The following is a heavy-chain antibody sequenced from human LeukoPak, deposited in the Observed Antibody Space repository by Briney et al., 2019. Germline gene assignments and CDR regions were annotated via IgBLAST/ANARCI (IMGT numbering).Heavy chain of an antibody. CDR1: GFTFSSYS. CDR3: ARDRYYYGSGSLEYFQH. J-gene: IGHJ1*01. Sequence: PGGSLRLSCAASGFTFSSYSMNWVRQAPGKGLEWVSSISSSSSYIYYADSVKGRFTISRDNAKNSLYLQMNSLRAEDTAVYYCARDRYYYGSGSLEYFQHWGQGTLVTVSS. CDR2: ISSSSSYI. D-gene: IGHD3-10*01. V-gene: IGHV3-21*01.